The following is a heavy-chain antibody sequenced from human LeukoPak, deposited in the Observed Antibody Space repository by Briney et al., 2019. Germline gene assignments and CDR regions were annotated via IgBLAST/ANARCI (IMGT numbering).Heavy chain of an antibody. Sequence: SETLSLTCTVSDDSITIYYWSWIRQPPGKGLEWIGYIDHTGSTNYNPSLNSRVTISRDTSKNQFSLKLSSVTAADTAVYYCARERGRSYGSVPYYYYYMDVWGKGTTVTVSS. CDR2: IDHTGST. V-gene: IGHV4-59*01. CDR1: DDSITIYY. J-gene: IGHJ6*03. D-gene: IGHD5-18*01. CDR3: ARERGRSYGSVPYYYYYMDV.